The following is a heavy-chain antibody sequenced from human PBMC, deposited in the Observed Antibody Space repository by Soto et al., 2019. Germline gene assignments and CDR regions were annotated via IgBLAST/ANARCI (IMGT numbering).Heavy chain of an antibody. V-gene: IGHV1-8*01. CDR2: MNPNSGNT. CDR3: ARGRDCTNGVCIDY. D-gene: IGHD2-8*01. J-gene: IGHJ4*02. Sequence: ASVKVSCKASGYTFTSYDINWVRRATGQGLEWMGWMNPNSGNTGYAQKFQGRVTMTRNTSISTAYMELSSLRSEDTAVYYCARGRDCTNGVCIDYWGQGTLVTVSS. CDR1: GYTFTSYD.